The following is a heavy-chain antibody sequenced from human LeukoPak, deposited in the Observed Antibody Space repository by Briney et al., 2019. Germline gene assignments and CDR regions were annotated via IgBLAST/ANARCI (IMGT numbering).Heavy chain of an antibody. V-gene: IGHV3-7*01. CDR3: TSWGDTTAEYFQR. CDR2: INPDGRDT. CDR1: GFTFNRCW. Sequence: GGSLRLSRVVSGFTFNRCWMNWVRQAPGKGLEWVAHINPDGRDTYYVDSVKGRFTTSRDNAQNSMYLQMNSLRVEDTAVYYCTSWGDTTAEYFQRWGQGTLVTVSS. J-gene: IGHJ1*01. D-gene: IGHD2-21*02.